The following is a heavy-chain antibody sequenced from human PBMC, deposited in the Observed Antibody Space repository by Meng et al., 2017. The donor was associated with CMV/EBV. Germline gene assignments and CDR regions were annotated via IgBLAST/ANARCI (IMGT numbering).Heavy chain of an antibody. V-gene: IGHV3-30-3*01. CDR1: GFTFSSYA. D-gene: IGHD2-2*02. Sequence: GESLKISCAASGFTFSSYATHWVRQAPGKGLEWVAVISYDGSNKYYADSVKGRFTISRDNSKNTLYLQMNSLRAEDTAVYYCARRESTSCYRSCGMDVWGQGTTVTVSS. CDR3: ARRESTSCYRSCGMDV. CDR2: ISYDGSNK. J-gene: IGHJ6*02.